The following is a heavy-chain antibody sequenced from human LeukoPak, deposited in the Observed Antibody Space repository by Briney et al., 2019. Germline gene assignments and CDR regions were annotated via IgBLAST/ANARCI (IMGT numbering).Heavy chain of an antibody. CDR1: GGTFSSYA. V-gene: IGHV1-2*02. CDR2: INPNSGGT. J-gene: IGHJ4*02. Sequence: GSSVKVSCKASGGTFSSYAISWVRQAPGQGLEWMGWINPNSGGTNYAQKFQGRVTMTRDTSISTAYMELSRLRSDDTAVYYCARGLSGDTLDYWGQGTLVTVSS. CDR3: ARGLSGDTLDY. D-gene: IGHD1-26*01.